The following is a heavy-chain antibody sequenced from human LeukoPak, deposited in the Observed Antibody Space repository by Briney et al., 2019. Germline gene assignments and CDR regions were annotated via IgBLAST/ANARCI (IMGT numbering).Heavy chain of an antibody. CDR3: AREGDYYSNVHADY. V-gene: IGHV3-7*01. Sequence: GGPLRLSCAASGFTFSSYWMSWVRQAPGKGLEWVANIKQDGSEKYYVDSVKGRFTISRDNAKNSLYLQMNSLRAEDTAVYYCAREGDYYSNVHADYWGQGTLVTVSS. CDR1: GFTFSSYW. J-gene: IGHJ4*02. CDR2: IKQDGSEK. D-gene: IGHD4-11*01.